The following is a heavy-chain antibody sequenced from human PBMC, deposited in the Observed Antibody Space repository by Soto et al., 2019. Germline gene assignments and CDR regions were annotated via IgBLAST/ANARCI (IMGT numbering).Heavy chain of an antibody. CDR1: GGTSSSYA. J-gene: IGHJ6*02. CDR2: IIPIFGTA. V-gene: IGHV1-69*13. CDR3: ARSIAAAGYYYYYGMDV. D-gene: IGHD6-13*01. Sequence: ASVKVSCKASGGTSSSYAISWVRQAPGQGLEWMGGIIPIFGTANYAQKFQGRVTITADESTSTAYMELSSLGSEDTAVYYCARSIAAAGYYYYYGMDVWGQGTTVTVSS.